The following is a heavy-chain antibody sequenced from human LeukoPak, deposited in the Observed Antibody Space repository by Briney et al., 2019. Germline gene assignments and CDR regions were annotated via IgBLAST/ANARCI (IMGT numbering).Heavy chain of an antibody. CDR1: GYTFTGYY. D-gene: IGHD3-10*01. CDR3: ARCDEMGEYGSGRPYYYYGMDA. J-gene: IGHJ6*02. Sequence: ASVKVSCKASGYTFTGYYMHWVRQAPGQGLEWMGWINPNSGGTNYAQKFQGRVTMTRDTSISTAYMELSRLRSDDTAVYYCARCDEMGEYGSGRPYYYYGMDAWGQGTTVTVSS. V-gene: IGHV1-2*02. CDR2: INPNSGGT.